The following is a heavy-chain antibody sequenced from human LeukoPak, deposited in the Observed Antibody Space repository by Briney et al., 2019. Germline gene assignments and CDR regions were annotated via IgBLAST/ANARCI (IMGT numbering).Heavy chain of an antibody. Sequence: SETLSLTCAVYGGSFSGYYWSWIRQPPGKGLEWIGEINHSGSTNYNPSLKSRVTISVDTSKNQFSLKLSSVTAADTAAYYCARALAARPFDYWGQGTLVTVSS. CDR1: GGSFSGYY. J-gene: IGHJ4*02. D-gene: IGHD6-6*01. CDR2: INHSGST. V-gene: IGHV4-34*01. CDR3: ARALAARPFDY.